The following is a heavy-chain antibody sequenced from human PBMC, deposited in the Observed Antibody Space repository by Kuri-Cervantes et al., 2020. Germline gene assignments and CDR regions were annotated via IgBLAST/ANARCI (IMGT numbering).Heavy chain of an antibody. CDR3: AKHMVRGVRSYYYYGMDV. CDR1: GFIFSAYN. V-gene: IGHV3-7*03. Sequence: GESLKISCAASGFIFSAYNMNWVRQAPGKGLEWVANIKQDGSEKYYVDSVKGRFTISRDNAKNSLYLQMNSLRAEDTALYYCAKHMVRGVRSYYYYGMDVWGQGTTVTVSS. D-gene: IGHD3-10*01. CDR2: IKQDGSEK. J-gene: IGHJ6*02.